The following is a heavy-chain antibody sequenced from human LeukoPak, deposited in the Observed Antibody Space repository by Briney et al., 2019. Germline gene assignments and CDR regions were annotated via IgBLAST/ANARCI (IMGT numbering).Heavy chain of an antibody. Sequence: GESRKISCKGSGYSFTSYWIGWVRQMPGKGLEWMGIIYPGDSDTRYSPSFQGQVTISADKSISTAYLQWSSLKASDTAMYYCARVLSGDCSSTSCYYYYGMDVWGQGTTVTVSS. CDR1: GYSFTSYW. D-gene: IGHD2-2*03. V-gene: IGHV5-51*01. CDR2: IYPGDSDT. CDR3: ARVLSGDCSSTSCYYYYGMDV. J-gene: IGHJ6*02.